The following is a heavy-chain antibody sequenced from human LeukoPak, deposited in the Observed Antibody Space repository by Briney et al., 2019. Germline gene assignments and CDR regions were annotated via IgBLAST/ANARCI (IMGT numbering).Heavy chain of an antibody. D-gene: IGHD2-2*01. Sequence: ASVKVSCKASAYTFTGYYVHWVRQAPGQGLEWMGWMNPKSGDTSYTQKFQGRATMTMDTSISTAYMELSRLTSDDTAVYYCARRPIIIPAAIDDYWGQGTLVTVSS. J-gene: IGHJ4*02. CDR3: ARRPIIIPAAIDDY. CDR2: MNPKSGDT. CDR1: AYTFTGYY. V-gene: IGHV1-2*02.